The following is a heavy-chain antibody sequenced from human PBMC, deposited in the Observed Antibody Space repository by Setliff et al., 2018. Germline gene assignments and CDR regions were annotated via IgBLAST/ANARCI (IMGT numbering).Heavy chain of an antibody. CDR2: IIPIFGTA. V-gene: IGHV1-69*13. D-gene: IGHD4-17*01. CDR3: ARGGLTYGIFDY. J-gene: IGHJ4*02. CDR1: GGTFSSYA. Sequence: SVKVSCKASGGTFSSYAISWVRQAPGQGLEWMGGIIPIFGTANYAQKFQGRVTITADESTSTAYMELSSLRSEDMAVYYCARGGLTYGIFDYWGQGTLVTVSS.